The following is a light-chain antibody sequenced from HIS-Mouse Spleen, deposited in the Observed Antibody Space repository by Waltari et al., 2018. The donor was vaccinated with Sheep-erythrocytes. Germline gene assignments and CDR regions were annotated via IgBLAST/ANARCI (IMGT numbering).Light chain of an antibody. V-gene: IGLV2-8*01. Sequence: QSALTQPPSASGSPGQSVTISCTGTSSDVGGYNYVPWYQQPPGKAPKRMIYEVSKRPSGVPDRFSGSKSGNTASLTVSGLQAEDEADYYCSSYAGSNNFVFGTGTKVTVL. J-gene: IGLJ1*01. CDR3: SSYAGSNNFV. CDR1: SSDVGGYNY. CDR2: EVS.